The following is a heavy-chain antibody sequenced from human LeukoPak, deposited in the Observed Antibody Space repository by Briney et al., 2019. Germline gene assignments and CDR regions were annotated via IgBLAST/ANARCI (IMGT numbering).Heavy chain of an antibody. Sequence: ASVKVSRKASGYTFTSYGISWVRQAPGQGPEWMGWVSAYNGNTNYAQKLQGRVTMTTDTSTSTAYMELRSLRSDDTAVYYCARDRAVIVVVPAARDYYYYGMDVWGQGTTVTVSS. CDR3: ARDRAVIVVVPAARDYYYYGMDV. J-gene: IGHJ6*02. CDR2: VSAYNGNT. CDR1: GYTFTSYG. D-gene: IGHD2-2*01. V-gene: IGHV1-18*01.